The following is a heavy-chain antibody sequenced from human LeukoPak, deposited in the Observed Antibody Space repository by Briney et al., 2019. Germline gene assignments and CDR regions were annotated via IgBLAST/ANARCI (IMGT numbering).Heavy chain of an antibody. CDR1: GGSISSSNYY. Sequence: SETLSLTCTVSGGSISSSNYYWGWIRQPPGTGLEWIGTIYYSGSTYYTPTLKSRVTISVDTSKNQFSLKLSSMTAADTAVYYCARSPGTVFDYWGQGTLVTVSS. D-gene: IGHD4-17*01. CDR2: IYYSGST. J-gene: IGHJ4*02. CDR3: ARSPGTVFDY. V-gene: IGHV4-39*01.